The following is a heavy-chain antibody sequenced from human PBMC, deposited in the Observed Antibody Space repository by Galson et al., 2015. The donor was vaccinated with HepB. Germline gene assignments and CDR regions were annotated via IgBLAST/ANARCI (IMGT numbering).Heavy chain of an antibody. J-gene: IGHJ4*02. CDR1: GFTFSNYA. CDR3: ACVNTGALSYFDY. Sequence: SLRLSCAASGFTFSNYAMSWVRQAPGKGLEWVSGIRGSSSDTYYADSVNGRFTISRDNSRNTLYLQMNSLRAADTAVYYCACVNTGALSYFDYWGPGTLVTVSS. D-gene: IGHD7-27*01. CDR2: IRGSSSDT. V-gene: IGHV3-23*01.